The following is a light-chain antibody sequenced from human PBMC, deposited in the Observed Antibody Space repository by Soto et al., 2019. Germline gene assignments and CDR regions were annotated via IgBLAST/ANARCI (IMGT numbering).Light chain of an antibody. CDR1: QSVSSN. CDR3: EQYNNWPRA. J-gene: IGKJ1*01. V-gene: IGKV3-15*01. Sequence: EIVMTQSPATLSVSPGERATLSCRASQSVSSNLAWYQQKPGQAPSLLIYGASTRATAITARFSASGSGTEFTPTISSLQSEDFAVYYCEQYNNWPRAFGQGTEVEIK. CDR2: GAS.